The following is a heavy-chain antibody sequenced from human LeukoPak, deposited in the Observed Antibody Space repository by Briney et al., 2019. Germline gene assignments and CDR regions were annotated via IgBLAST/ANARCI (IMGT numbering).Heavy chain of an antibody. V-gene: IGHV1-2*06. J-gene: IGHJ4*02. D-gene: IGHD2/OR15-2a*01. CDR1: GGTFSSYA. CDR2: INPNSGGT. Sequence: ASVKVSCKASGGTFSSYAISWVRQAPGQGLEWMGRINPNSGGTNYAQKFQGRVTMTRDTSINTAYMELSRLTSDDTAVYYCARPHGNIPLVDWGQGTLVPVSS. CDR3: ARPHGNIPLVD.